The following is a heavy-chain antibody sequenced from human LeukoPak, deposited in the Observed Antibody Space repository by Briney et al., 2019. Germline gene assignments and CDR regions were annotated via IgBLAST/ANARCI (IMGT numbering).Heavy chain of an antibody. CDR3: ARVSDISVAAYFDY. CDR2: ISTTMTTI. J-gene: IGHJ4*02. D-gene: IGHD6-19*01. CDR1: GFTFSSYA. Sequence: PGGSLRLSCAASGFTFSSYAMSWVRQAPGKGLEWLSYISTTMTTIYYADSVKGRFTISRDNAKNSLYLQMNSLRAEDTALYYCARVSDISVAAYFDYWGQGTLVTVSS. V-gene: IGHV3-48*04.